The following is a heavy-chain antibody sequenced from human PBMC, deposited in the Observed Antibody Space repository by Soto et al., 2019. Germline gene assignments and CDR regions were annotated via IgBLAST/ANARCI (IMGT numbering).Heavy chain of an antibody. V-gene: IGHV3-48*03. CDR3: VSPSDWPDY. CDR1: GFTFSSYE. CDR2: ITSRATAI. Sequence: LRLSCAASGFTFSSYEMNWVRQAPGKGLEWVSYITSRATAIYYADSVKGRFTISRDNAKNLLFLQMNSLRAEDTAIYYCVSPSDWPDYWGQGTPVTVSS. J-gene: IGHJ4*02. D-gene: IGHD2-21*02.